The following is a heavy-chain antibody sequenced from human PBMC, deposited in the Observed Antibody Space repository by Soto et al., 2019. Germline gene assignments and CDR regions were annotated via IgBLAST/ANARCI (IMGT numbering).Heavy chain of an antibody. CDR1: GGSISSGGYY. V-gene: IGHV4-31*03. CDR2: IYYSGST. CDR3: ARDSYCSGGSCYSGFDY. J-gene: IGHJ4*02. D-gene: IGHD2-15*01. Sequence: SETPSLTCTVSGGSISSGGYYWSWIRQHPGKGLEWIGYIYYSGSTYYNPSLKSRVTISVDTSKNQFSLKLSSVTAADTAVYYCARDSYCSGGSCYSGFDYWGQGTLVTVSS.